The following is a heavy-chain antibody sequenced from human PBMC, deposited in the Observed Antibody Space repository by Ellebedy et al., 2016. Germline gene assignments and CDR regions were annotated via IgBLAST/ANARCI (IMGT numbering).Heavy chain of an antibody. CDR3: ARGASGGWYGAPSAY. Sequence: SETLSLTCTVSGDSISISGHFWGWIRQPPGKGLEWIGSLYHSGSAYYNPSLRSRVTISVDTSKNQFFLKLNSVTAADTAVYYCARGASGGWYGAPSAYWGQGTLVTVSS. J-gene: IGHJ4*02. V-gene: IGHV4-39*01. D-gene: IGHD6-19*01. CDR1: GDSISISGHF. CDR2: LYHSGSA.